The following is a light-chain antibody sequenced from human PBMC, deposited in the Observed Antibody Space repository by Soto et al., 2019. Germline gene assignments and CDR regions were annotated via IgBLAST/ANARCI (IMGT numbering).Light chain of an antibody. CDR2: ATS. Sequence: EIVLTQSPATLSLSPGERATLSCGASQSVGSYLAWYQQKPGQAPRLLIYATSNRATGIPGRFSGSGSGTDFTLTISSLEPEDFAVYYCQQRTNWLFTFGPGTKVDIK. CDR3: QQRTNWLFT. J-gene: IGKJ3*01. V-gene: IGKV3-11*01. CDR1: QSVGSY.